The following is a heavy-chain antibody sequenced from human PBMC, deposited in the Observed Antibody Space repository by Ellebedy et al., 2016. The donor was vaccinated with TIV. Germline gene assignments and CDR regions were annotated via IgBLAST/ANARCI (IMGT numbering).Heavy chain of an antibody. D-gene: IGHD2-21*02. CDR2: VYTSGST. V-gene: IGHV4-59*01. CDR1: GNLISSYY. Sequence: MPSETLSLTCTVSGNLISSYYWSWIRQSPGKGLEWLGYVYTSGSTGYNPSFKRRVTMSIDMSKRQFSLRLTSVTAADTAVYYCARHCTTTDCYPYHAVDVWGQGATVTVSS. CDR3: ARHCTTTDCYPYHAVDV. J-gene: IGHJ6*02.